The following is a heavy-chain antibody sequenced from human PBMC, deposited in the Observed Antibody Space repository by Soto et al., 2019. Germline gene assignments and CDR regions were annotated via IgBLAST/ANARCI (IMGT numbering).Heavy chain of an antibody. CDR3: AKDARPGTLGAFDI. CDR2: ISGSSGST. CDR1: GFTFSSYA. V-gene: IGHV3-23*01. Sequence: EVQLLESGGGLVQRGGSLRLSCAASGFTFSSYAMSWVRQAPGKGLEWVSSISGSSGSTSYADSVKGRFTISRDNSKNPLFLQMNRLRAEDTAIYYCAKDARPGTLGAFDIWGQGTMVTVSS. J-gene: IGHJ3*02. D-gene: IGHD1-7*01.